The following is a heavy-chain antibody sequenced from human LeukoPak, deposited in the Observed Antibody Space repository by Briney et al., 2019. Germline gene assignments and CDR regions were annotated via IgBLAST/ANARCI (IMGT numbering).Heavy chain of an antibody. D-gene: IGHD6-13*01. J-gene: IGHJ4*02. V-gene: IGHV3-48*03. Sequence: GGSPRLSCAASGFTFSSYEMNWVRQAPGKGLEWVSYISSSGSTIYYADSVKGRFTISRDNAKNSLYLQMNSLRAEDTAVYYCARGHSSSAFDYWGQGTLVTVSS. CDR2: ISSSGSTI. CDR3: ARGHSSSAFDY. CDR1: GFTFSSYE.